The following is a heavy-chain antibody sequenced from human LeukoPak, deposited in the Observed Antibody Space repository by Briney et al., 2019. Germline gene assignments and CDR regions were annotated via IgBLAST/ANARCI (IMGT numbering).Heavy chain of an antibody. CDR3: ARDSGVGATTRPGYYFDY. V-gene: IGHV3-23*01. Sequence: PGGSLRLSCAASGFTFSSYAMSWVRQAPGKGLEWVSAISGSGGSTYYADSVKGRFTISRDNSKNTLYLQMNSLRAEDTAVYYCARDSGVGATTRPGYYFDYWGQGTLVTVSS. D-gene: IGHD1-26*01. J-gene: IGHJ4*02. CDR1: GFTFSSYA. CDR2: ISGSGGST.